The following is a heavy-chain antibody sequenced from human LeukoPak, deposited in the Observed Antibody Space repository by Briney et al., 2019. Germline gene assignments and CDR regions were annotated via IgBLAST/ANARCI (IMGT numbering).Heavy chain of an antibody. D-gene: IGHD6-13*01. CDR3: ARVHGYSSSWRLYYYYYYMDV. Sequence: RPGGSLRLSCAASGFTFDDYGMSWVRQAPGKGLEWVSGINWNGGSTGYADSVKGRFTISRDNAKNSLYLQMNSLRAEDTALYYCARVHGYSSSWRLYYYYYYMDVWGKGTTVTISS. CDR2: INWNGGST. CDR1: GFTFDDYG. V-gene: IGHV3-20*04. J-gene: IGHJ6*03.